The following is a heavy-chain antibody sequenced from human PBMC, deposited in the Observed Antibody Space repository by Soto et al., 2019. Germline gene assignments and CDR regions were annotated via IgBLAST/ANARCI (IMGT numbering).Heavy chain of an antibody. CDR2: IYYSGST. J-gene: IGHJ3*02. CDR3: AIDSSGYYWDAFDI. Sequence: NPSETLSLTCTVSGGSISSGGYYWSWIRQHPGKGLEWIGYIYYSGSTYYNPSLKSRVTISVDTSKNQFSLKLSSVTAADTAVYYCAIDSSGYYWDAFDIWGQGTMVTVSS. V-gene: IGHV4-31*03. D-gene: IGHD3-22*01. CDR1: GGSISSGGYY.